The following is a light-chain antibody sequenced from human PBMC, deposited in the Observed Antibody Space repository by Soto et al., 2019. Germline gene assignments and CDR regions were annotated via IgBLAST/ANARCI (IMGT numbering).Light chain of an antibody. CDR2: GAS. Sequence: EIVLTQSPGTLSLSPGERATLSCRASQSVSSTYLAWYQQRPGQAPRLLIYGASTRATGIPDRFSGSGSETDFTLTISRLEPEDFAVYYCQQYDSSPETFGQGTKVEIK. V-gene: IGKV3-20*01. CDR3: QQYDSSPET. CDR1: QSVSSTY. J-gene: IGKJ1*01.